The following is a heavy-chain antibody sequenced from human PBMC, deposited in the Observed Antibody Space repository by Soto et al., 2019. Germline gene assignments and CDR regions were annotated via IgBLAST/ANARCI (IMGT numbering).Heavy chain of an antibody. D-gene: IGHD5-18*01. CDR3: TRRRDWTAVDPLDY. Sequence: EVQLVESGGGLVQPGGSLKLSCAASGFAFSDSAMHWVRAASGKGLETSGRVRGKRGNDGTADAASVKGRFTISRDDSKTTTYLQMNSLKIEDTAVYYCTRRRDWTAVDPLDYWGQGTLVTVSS. J-gene: IGHJ4*02. CDR2: VRGKRGNDGT. V-gene: IGHV3-73*02. CDR1: GFAFSDSA.